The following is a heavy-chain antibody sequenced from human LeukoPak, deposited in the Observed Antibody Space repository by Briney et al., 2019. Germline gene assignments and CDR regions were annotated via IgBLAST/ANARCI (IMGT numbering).Heavy chain of an antibody. CDR1: GYTFTGYY. Sequence: ASVKVSCKASGYTFTGYYMHWVRQAPGQGLEWMGRINPNSGGTNYAQKFQGRVTMTRDTSISTAYMELSRLRSDDTAVYYCARSEMYYYDSSGYYVGDYWGQGTLSPSPQ. CDR3: ARSEMYYYDSSGYYVGDY. CDR2: INPNSGGT. D-gene: IGHD3-22*01. V-gene: IGHV1-2*06. J-gene: IGHJ4*02.